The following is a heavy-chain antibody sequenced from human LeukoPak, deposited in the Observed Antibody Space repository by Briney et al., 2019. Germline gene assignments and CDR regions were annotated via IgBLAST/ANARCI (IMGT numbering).Heavy chain of an antibody. V-gene: IGHV1-18*01. Sequence: ASVKVSCKASGGTFSSYAISWVRQAPGQGLEWMGWISAYNGNTNYAQKLQGRVTMTTDTSTSTAYMELRSLRSDDTAVYYCAGARLYYYDSSGYPPALDYWGQGTLVTVSS. J-gene: IGHJ4*02. CDR1: GGTFSSYA. D-gene: IGHD3-22*01. CDR3: AGARLYYYDSSGYPPALDY. CDR2: ISAYNGNT.